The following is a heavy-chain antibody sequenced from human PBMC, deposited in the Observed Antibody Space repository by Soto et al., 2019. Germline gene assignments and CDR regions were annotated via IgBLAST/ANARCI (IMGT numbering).Heavy chain of an antibody. V-gene: IGHV3-30*03. CDR2: ISYDGSDK. J-gene: IGHJ4*02. Sequence: QVQLVESGGGVVQPGRSLSLTCAASGFTFSSYGMHWVRQAPGKGLEWVALISYDGSDKYYADSVKGRFTISRDNSKNTLYLPMNSLRVEDTAVYYCGAGQYFSDYWGQGTLVTVSS. D-gene: IGHD6-13*01. CDR3: GAGQYFSDY. CDR1: GFTFSSYG.